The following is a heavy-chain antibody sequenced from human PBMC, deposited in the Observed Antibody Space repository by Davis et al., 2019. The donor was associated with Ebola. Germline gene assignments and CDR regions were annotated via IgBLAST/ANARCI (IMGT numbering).Heavy chain of an antibody. J-gene: IGHJ4*02. CDR2: ISYDGSNK. V-gene: IGHV3-30*03. D-gene: IGHD4-11*01. CDR3: ARGDMTTVTFDY. CDR1: GFTFSSYG. Sequence: GGSLRLSCAASGFTFSSYGMHWVRQAPGKGLEWVAVISYDGSNKYYADSVKGRFTISRDNSKNTLYLQMNSLRAEDTAVYYCARGDMTTVTFDYWGQGTLVTVSS.